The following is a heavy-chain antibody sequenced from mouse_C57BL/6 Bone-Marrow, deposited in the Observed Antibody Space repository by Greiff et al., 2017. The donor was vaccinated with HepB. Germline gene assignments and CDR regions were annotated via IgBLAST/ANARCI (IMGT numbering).Heavy chain of an antibody. D-gene: IGHD1-1*01. V-gene: IGHV5-6*01. J-gene: IGHJ1*03. CDR3: ASPIYYYGSSYLYWYFDV. CDR2: ISSGGSYT. Sequence: EVKLMESGGDLVKPGGSLKLSCAASGFTFSSYGMSWVRQTPDKRLEWVATISSGGSYTYYPDSVKGRFTLSRDNAKNTLYLQMSSLKSEDTAMYYCASPIYYYGSSYLYWYFDVWGTGTTVTVSS. CDR1: GFTFSSYG.